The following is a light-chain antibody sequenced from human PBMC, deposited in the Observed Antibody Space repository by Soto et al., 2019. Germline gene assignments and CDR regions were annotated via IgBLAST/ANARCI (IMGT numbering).Light chain of an antibody. CDR2: RNN. Sequence: QLVLTQPPSASGTPGQRVTISWSGSSSNIGRNYVYWYQQLPGTAPKLLIYRNNQRPSGVPDRFSGSKSGTSASLAISGLRSEDETDYYCTTWDDSLSGWVFGGGTKLTVL. CDR1: SSNIGRNY. V-gene: IGLV1-47*01. CDR3: TTWDDSLSGWV. J-gene: IGLJ3*02.